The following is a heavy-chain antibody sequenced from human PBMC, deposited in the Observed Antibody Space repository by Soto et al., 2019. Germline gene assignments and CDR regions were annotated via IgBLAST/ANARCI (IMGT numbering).Heavy chain of an antibody. J-gene: IGHJ6*03. V-gene: IGHV1-58*02. CDR2: IVVGSGNT. CDR1: GFTFTSSA. Sequence: ASVKVSCKASGFTFTSSAMQWVRQARGQRLEWIGWIVVGSGNTNYAQKFQERVTITRVMSTSTAYMELSSLRSEDTAVYYCAAESSQHYYYYMDVWGKGTTVTVSS. CDR3: AAESSQHYYYYMDV. D-gene: IGHD6-13*01.